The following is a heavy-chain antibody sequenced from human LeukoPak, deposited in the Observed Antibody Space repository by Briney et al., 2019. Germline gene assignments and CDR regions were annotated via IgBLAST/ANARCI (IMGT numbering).Heavy chain of an antibody. CDR1: GYTLTNYD. Sequence: ASVKVSCKASGYTLTNYDINWVRQATGQGLEWMGWMNPNNGNTGYAQKFQGRVTMTRDTSISTAYMELSRLRSDDTAVYYCARMVRGGYYFDYWGQGTLVTVSS. CDR2: MNPNNGNT. CDR3: ARMVRGGYYFDY. J-gene: IGHJ4*02. V-gene: IGHV1-8*01. D-gene: IGHD3-10*01.